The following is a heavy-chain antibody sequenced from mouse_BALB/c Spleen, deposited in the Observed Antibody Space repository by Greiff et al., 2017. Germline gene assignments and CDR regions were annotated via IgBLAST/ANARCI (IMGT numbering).Heavy chain of an antibody. CDR2: ISDGGSYT. CDR1: GFTFSDYY. V-gene: IGHV5-4*02. D-gene: IGHD1-1*01. Sequence: EVQLVESGGGLVKPGGSLKLSCAASGFTFSDYYMYWVRQTPEKRLEWVATISDGGSYTYYPDSVKGRFTISRDNAKNNLYLQMSRLKSEDTARYYCACDGSSFAYWGQGTLVTVAA. CDR3: ACDGSSFAY. J-gene: IGHJ3*01.